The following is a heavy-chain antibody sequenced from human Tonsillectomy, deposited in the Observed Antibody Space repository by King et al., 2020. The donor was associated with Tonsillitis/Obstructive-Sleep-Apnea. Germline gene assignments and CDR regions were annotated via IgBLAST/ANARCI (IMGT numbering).Heavy chain of an antibody. J-gene: IGHJ4*02. CDR1: GYTFTNYY. V-gene: IGHV1-46*01. Sequence: QLVQSGAEVKKPGASVKVSCKASGYTFTNYYMHWVRLAPGQGLEWMGIINSSVGSTTYAQKFPGRVTMTRDTSTSTVYMELSSLRSEDTAVYYCVRSDARAYNSVSYYNAFDYWGQGTLVTVSS. CDR3: VRSDARAYNSVSYYNAFDY. D-gene: IGHD3-10*01. CDR2: INSSVGST.